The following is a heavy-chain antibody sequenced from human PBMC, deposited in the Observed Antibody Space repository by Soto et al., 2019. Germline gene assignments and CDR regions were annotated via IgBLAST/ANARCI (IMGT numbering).Heavy chain of an antibody. V-gene: IGHV5-51*01. J-gene: IGHJ3*02. CDR1: GYSFTSYW. Sequence: GESLKISCKGSGYSFTSYWIGWVRQMPGKGLEWMGIIYPGDSDTRYSPSFQGQVTISADKSISTAYLQWSSLKASDTAMYYCARRDVGTRQAKDAFDIWGQGTMVTVSS. D-gene: IGHD1-1*01. CDR3: ARRDVGTRQAKDAFDI. CDR2: IYPGDSDT.